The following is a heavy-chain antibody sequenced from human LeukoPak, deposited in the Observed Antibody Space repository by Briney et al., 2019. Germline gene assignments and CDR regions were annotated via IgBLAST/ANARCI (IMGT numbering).Heavy chain of an antibody. J-gene: IGHJ4*02. CDR3: AKTSGAYYYESSGTFDY. V-gene: IGHV3-9*01. CDR1: GFTFDDYA. D-gene: IGHD3-22*01. Sequence: GGSLRLSCAASGFTFDDYAVHWVRQAPGQGLEWVSGISWNSGSIGYADSVKGRFTISRDNAKNSLYLQMNSLRAEDTALYYCAKTSGAYYYESSGTFDYWGQGTLVTVSS. CDR2: ISWNSGSI.